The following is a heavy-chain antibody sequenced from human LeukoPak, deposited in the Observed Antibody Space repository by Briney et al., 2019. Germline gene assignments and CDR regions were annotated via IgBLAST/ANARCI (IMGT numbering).Heavy chain of an antibody. CDR2: INPNSGGT. CDR3: AREVMDGRSAWFDP. V-gene: IGHV1-2*02. D-gene: IGHD3-16*01. J-gene: IGHJ5*02. Sequence: ASVKVSCKASGYTFTSYYMHWVRQAPGQGLEWMGWINPNSGGTNYAQKFQGRVTMTRDTSISTAYMELSRLRSDDTAVYYCAREVMDGRSAWFDPWGQGTLVTVSS. CDR1: GYTFTSYY.